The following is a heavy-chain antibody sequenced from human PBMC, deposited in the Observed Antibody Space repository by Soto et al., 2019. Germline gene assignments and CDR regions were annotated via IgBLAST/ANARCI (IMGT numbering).Heavy chain of an antibody. CDR3: ARDLGFEYSSSSALDY. CDR1: GGTFSSYA. CDR2: IIPIFGTA. D-gene: IGHD6-6*01. Sequence: QVQLVQSGAEVKKPGSSVKVSCKASGGTFSSYAISWVRQAPGQGLEWMGGIIPIFGTANYAQKFQGRVTINADESTSTADMELSSLRSEDTAVYYCARDLGFEYSSSSALDYWGQGTLVTVSS. J-gene: IGHJ4*02. V-gene: IGHV1-69*01.